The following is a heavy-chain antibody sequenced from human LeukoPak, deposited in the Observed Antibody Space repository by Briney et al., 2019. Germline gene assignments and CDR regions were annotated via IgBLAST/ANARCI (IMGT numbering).Heavy chain of an antibody. CDR1: VYTFTRFY. Sequence: ASVNVSFMPSVYTFTRFYITWVGQAPGQGREWLGWISADRGSTNYAQRFQGRVTMTIDRSTSTAYMDLRSLRYDDTAVYWCTRGYGGWPTYIDYWGQGSLVIVSS. J-gene: IGHJ4*02. CDR2: ISADRGST. D-gene: IGHD3-16*01. CDR3: TRGYGGWPTYIDY. V-gene: IGHV1-18*01.